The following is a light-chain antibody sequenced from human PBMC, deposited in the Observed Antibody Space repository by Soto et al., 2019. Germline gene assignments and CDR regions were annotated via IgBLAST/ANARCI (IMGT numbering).Light chain of an antibody. Sequence: DIVMTQSPDSLGVSLGERATISCKSSQSVLYSSNNKNYLAWYQQKQGQPPKLVIYWASIRETGVPDRFSGSGSGTDFTLDISSLQAEDVAVYYCQQYYSNPQTFGQGTKVEIK. CDR3: QQYYSNPQT. V-gene: IGKV4-1*01. CDR1: QSVLYSSNNKNY. CDR2: WAS. J-gene: IGKJ1*01.